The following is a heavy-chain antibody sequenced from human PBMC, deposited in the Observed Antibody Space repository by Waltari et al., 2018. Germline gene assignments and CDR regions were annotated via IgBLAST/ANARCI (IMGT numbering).Heavy chain of an antibody. D-gene: IGHD2-21*02. Sequence: QVQLQESGPGLVKPSQTLSLTCPVSGGSISSGSYYWSWIRQPAGKGLEWIGRIYTSGSTNYNPSLKSRVTISVDTSKNQFSLKLSSVTAADTAVYYCAIASGNSHYYYMDVWGKGTTVTVSS. J-gene: IGHJ6*03. CDR1: GGSISSGSYY. CDR2: IYTSGST. CDR3: AIASGNSHYYYMDV. V-gene: IGHV4-61*02.